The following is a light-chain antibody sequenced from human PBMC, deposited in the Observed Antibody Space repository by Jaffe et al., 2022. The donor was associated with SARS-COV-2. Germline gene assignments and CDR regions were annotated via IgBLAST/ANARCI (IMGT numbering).Light chain of an antibody. CDR1: QSLGNY. CDR3: QQRRRWPVS. V-gene: IGKV3-11*01. Sequence: EIVLTQSPATLSLSPGERATLSCRASQSLGNYLAWYQQKPGQAPRLLFSEASSRATGVPARFTASGSETDFTLTISSLEPEDFAVYYCQQRRRWPVSFGPGTKVEI. CDR2: EAS. J-gene: IGKJ3*01.